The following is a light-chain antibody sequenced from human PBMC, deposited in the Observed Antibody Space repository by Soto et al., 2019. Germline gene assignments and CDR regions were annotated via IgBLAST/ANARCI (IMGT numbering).Light chain of an antibody. CDR3: QHYNSYSEA. Sequence: DIQMTQFPSTLTPSVGDRVTITCRASQTISSWLAWYQQKPGKAPKLLIYKASTLKSGVPSRFGGSGSGTEFTLTISSLQPDDFATYYCQHYNSYSEAFGQGTKVDIK. V-gene: IGKV1-5*03. CDR2: KAS. CDR1: QTISSW. J-gene: IGKJ1*01.